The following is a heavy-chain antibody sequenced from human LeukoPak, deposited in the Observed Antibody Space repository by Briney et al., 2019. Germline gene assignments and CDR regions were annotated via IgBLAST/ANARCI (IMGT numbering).Heavy chain of an antibody. CDR2: ISGSGGST. CDR1: GFTFSSYG. J-gene: IGHJ6*04. Sequence: AGGSLRLSCAASGFTFSSYGMSWVRQAPGKGLEWVSAISGSGGSTYYADSVKGRFTISRDNSKNTLYLQMNSLRAEDTAVYYCASATLRCSGGGCYEMDVWGKGTTVTVSS. CDR3: ASATLRCSGGGCYEMDV. V-gene: IGHV3-23*01. D-gene: IGHD2-15*01.